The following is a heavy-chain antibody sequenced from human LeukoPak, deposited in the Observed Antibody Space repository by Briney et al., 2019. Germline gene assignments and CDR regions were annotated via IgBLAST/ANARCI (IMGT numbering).Heavy chain of an antibody. D-gene: IGHD3-22*01. V-gene: IGHV3-9*01. CDR2: ISWNSGSV. CDR1: GFTFDDYA. CDR3: AKGTYDSSGYYSRYFDY. Sequence: GGSLRLSCAASGFTFDDYAMHWVRQAPGKGLEWVSGISWNSGSVGYADSVKGRFTISRDNAKNSLYLQMNSLRAEDTALYYCAKGTYDSSGYYSRYFDYWGQGTLVTVSS. J-gene: IGHJ4*02.